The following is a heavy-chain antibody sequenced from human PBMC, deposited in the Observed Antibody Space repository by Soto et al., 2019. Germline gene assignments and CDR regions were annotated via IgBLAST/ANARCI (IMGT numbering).Heavy chain of an antibody. D-gene: IGHD5-18*01. CDR3: ATYVQICFPSQNTYLDY. V-gene: IGHV3-23*01. J-gene: IGHJ4*02. CDR1: EFTFSRYS. Sequence: EVQLLESGGGLLQPGGSLRLSCAASEFTFSRYSLSWVRQAPGKGLEWVSAISGTGFSTYYADSVKGRFTISRDNSKNSLYLQMNSLRAVDTAVYYCATYVQICFPSQNTYLDYWGQGTLVTVSS. CDR2: ISGTGFST.